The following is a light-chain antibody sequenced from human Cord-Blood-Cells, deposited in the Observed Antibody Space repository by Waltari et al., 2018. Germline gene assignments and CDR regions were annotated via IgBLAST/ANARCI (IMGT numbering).Light chain of an antibody. J-gene: IGKJ1*01. CDR2: GAS. CDR3: QQYGSSPT. V-gene: IGKV3-20*01. CDR1: QSVSSSY. Sequence: EIVLTQSPGTLSLSPGERATLSCRASQSVSSSYLAWYPQKPGQAARLLIYGASSRATCIPDRFSGSGSGTDFTLTISRLEPEDFAVYYCQQYGSSPTFGQGTKVEIK.